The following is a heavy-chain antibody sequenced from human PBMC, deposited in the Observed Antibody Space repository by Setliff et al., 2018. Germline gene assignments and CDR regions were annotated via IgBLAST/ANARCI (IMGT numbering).Heavy chain of an antibody. D-gene: IGHD3-10*01. J-gene: IGHJ4*02. CDR1: GDSLSGYY. CDR3: ARHATYYYGSGNLPFDS. CDR2: IMPGRDT. Sequence: PSETLSLTCAVYGDSLSGYYWSWIRQSPKKGLEWIGEIMPGRDTLYSPSLESRLPITIDTSKSQFSLKLSSVTAADTAEYYCARHATYYYGSGNLPFDSWGQGTLVTVSS. V-gene: IGHV4-34*12.